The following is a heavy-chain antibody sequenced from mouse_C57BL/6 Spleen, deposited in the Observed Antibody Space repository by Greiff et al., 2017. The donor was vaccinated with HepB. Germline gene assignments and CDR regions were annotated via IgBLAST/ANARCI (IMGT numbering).Heavy chain of an antibody. CDR3: ARNYGRWYFDV. Sequence: VQLQQSGPELVKPGASVKISCKASGYAFSSSWMNWVKQRPGKGLEWIGRIYPGDGDTNYNGKFKGKATLTAEKSSSTAYMQLSSLTSEDSAVYFCARNYGRWYFDVWGTGTTVTVSS. D-gene: IGHD1-1*01. J-gene: IGHJ1*03. CDR1: GYAFSSSW. V-gene: IGHV1-82*01. CDR2: IYPGDGDT.